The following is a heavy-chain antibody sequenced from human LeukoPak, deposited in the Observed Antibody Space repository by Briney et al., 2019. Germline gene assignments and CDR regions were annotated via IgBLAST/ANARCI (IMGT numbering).Heavy chain of an antibody. CDR2: ISPNSGGT. CDR3: ARGYYDFWSGYYRFLYYFDY. J-gene: IGHJ4*02. D-gene: IGHD3-3*01. Sequence: GASVKVSCKASGYTFTGYYMHWVRQAPGQGLEWMGWISPNSGGTNYAQKFQGRVTITRNTSISTAYMELSSLRSEDTAVYYCARGYYDFWSGYYRFLYYFDYWGQGTLVTVSS. V-gene: IGHV1-2*02. CDR1: GYTFTGYY.